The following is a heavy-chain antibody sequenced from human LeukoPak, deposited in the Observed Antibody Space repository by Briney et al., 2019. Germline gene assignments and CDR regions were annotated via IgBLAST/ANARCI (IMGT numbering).Heavy chain of an antibody. V-gene: IGHV3-7*04. J-gene: IGHJ4*02. CDR3: ARGGESRAMLHQ. CDR2: IRPDGSEK. Sequence: PGGSLRLSCAASGFTFSSNWMNWVRQAPGKGLEWVANIRPDGSEKDCVDSVKGRFTISRDNAKNLVYLQMSSLRVEDTALYYCARGGESRAMLHQWGQGTLVTVSS. CDR1: GFTFSSNW. D-gene: IGHD3-16*01.